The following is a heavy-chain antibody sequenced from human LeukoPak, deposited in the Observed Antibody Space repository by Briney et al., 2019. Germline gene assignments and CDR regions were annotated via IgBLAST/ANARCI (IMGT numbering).Heavy chain of an antibody. CDR1: GFTVISNY. V-gene: IGHV3-53*01. CDR2: MYSGGDT. D-gene: IGHD1-7*01. CDR3: AAKVELRSNGPYFNS. Sequence: GGSLRLSCAPSGFTVISNYMSWVRQAPGKGLEWVSVMYSGGDTFYADSVKGRFTISRDNSKNTLYLQMNSLRAEDTAVYYCAAKVELRSNGPYFNSWGQGTLVTVSS. J-gene: IGHJ4*02.